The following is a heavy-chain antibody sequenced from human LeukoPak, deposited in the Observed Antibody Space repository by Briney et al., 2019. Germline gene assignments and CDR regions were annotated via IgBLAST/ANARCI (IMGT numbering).Heavy chain of an antibody. J-gene: IGHJ6*02. D-gene: IGHD3-9*01. Sequence: SQTLSLTCTVSGGSISSGGYSWSWIRQHPGKGLEWIGYIYYSGSTYYNPSLKSRVTISVDTSKNQFSLKLSSVTAADTAVYYCARGYYDILTGYYYYYGMDVWGQGTTVTVSS. CDR1: GGSISSGGYS. V-gene: IGHV4-31*03. CDR3: ARGYYDILTGYYYYYGMDV. CDR2: IYYSGST.